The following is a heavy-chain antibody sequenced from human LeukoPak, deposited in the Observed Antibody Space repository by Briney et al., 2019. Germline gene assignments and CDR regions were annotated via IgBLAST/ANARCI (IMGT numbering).Heavy chain of an antibody. CDR2: ISYDGSNK. CDR1: GFTFSSYA. D-gene: IGHD6-19*01. CDR3: ARDGGSGWALDY. Sequence: GGSLRLSCAASGFTFSSYAMPWVRQAPGKGLEWVAVISYDGSNKYYADSVKGRFTISRDNSKNTLYLQMNSLRAEDTAVYYCARDGGSGWALDYWGQGTLVTVSS. V-gene: IGHV3-30*04. J-gene: IGHJ4*02.